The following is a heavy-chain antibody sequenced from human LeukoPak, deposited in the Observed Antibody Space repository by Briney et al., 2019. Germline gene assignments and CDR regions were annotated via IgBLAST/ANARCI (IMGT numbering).Heavy chain of an antibody. Sequence: PAGSLRLSCAASGFTFSSYAMSWVRQAPGKGLEGVSAISGSASSTYYADSVKGRFTISRDNSKNTLYLQMNSLRAEDTAVYYCAKESSYYGSGSYYKAFDYWGQGTLVTVSS. J-gene: IGHJ4*02. V-gene: IGHV3-23*01. CDR1: GFTFSSYA. D-gene: IGHD3-10*01. CDR2: ISGSASST. CDR3: AKESSYYGSGSYYKAFDY.